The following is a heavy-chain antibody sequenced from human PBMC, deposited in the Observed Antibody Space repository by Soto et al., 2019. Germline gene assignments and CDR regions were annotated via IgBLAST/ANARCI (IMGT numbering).Heavy chain of an antibody. J-gene: IGHJ6*03. CDR1: GFTFSSYS. CDR3: AKDCVTNWGSMGYDYYMDV. V-gene: IGHV3-21*01. D-gene: IGHD7-27*01. CDR2: ISSSSSYI. Sequence: GGSLRLSCAASGFTFSSYSMNWVRQAPGKGLEWVSSISSSSSYIYYADSVKGRFTISRDNAKNSLYLQMNSLRAEDTAVDYCAKDCVTNWGSMGYDYYMDVWGKGTTVTVSS.